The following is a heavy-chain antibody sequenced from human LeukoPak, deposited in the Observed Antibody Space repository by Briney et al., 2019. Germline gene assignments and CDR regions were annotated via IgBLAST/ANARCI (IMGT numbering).Heavy chain of an antibody. J-gene: IGHJ4*02. V-gene: IGHV3-48*04. CDR3: ARDYCSGPKCYFIDY. CDR2: ITSSSTV. Sequence: GGSQRLSCAASGFTFSNYSMNWVRQAPGKGLEWVSYITSSSTVYYAGSVKGRFTIARDNDKNSLFQQMNSLRAEDTAVYYCARDYCSGPKCYFIDYWGQGALVTVSS. D-gene: IGHD2-15*01. CDR1: GFTFSNYS.